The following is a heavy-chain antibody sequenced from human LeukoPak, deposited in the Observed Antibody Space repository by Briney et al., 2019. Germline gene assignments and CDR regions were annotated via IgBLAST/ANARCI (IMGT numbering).Heavy chain of an antibody. Sequence: QAGGSLRLSCAASGFTFSSHGINWVRQAPGKGLEWVSYISSSSRTIYYADSVKGRFTISRDNAKNSLYLQMNSLRAEDTAIYYCARQSGTMVTTRFDYWGQGTLVTVSS. D-gene: IGHD4-17*01. CDR3: ARQSGTMVTTRFDY. CDR2: ISSSSRTI. V-gene: IGHV3-48*01. J-gene: IGHJ4*02. CDR1: GFTFSSHG.